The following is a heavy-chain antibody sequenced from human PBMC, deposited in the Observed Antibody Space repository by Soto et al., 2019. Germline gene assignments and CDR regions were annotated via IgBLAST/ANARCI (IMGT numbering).Heavy chain of an antibody. CDR2: YHSGGST. V-gene: IGHV4-30-4*01. CDR1: GVSLNTADTW. D-gene: IGHD1-1*01. CDR3: VRSRQMESGNDYGLDV. J-gene: IGHJ6*02. Sequence: QVQLQESGSGLVKPSQSLSLTCTVSGVSLNTADTWWSWIRQSPGKGLEFIGYYHSGGSTYYDASYRSRVIISADTSNSQFSLTLSSVTVADTAVYFCVRSRQMESGNDYGLDVCGQGTTVTVSS.